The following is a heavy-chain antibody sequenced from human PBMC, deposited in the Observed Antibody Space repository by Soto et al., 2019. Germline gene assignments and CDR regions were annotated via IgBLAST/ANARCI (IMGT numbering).Heavy chain of an antibody. CDR2: IYYSGST. Sequence: QLQLQESGPGLVKPSEALSLTCSVSGGSISSSSYYWVWIRQPPGKGLEWIGSIYYSGSTYYNPSLKSRVTISIDKSKNQFSLKLSSLTAADTAVYYCASLEGLATISYYFDFWGQGTLVTVSS. CDR1: GGSISSSSYY. D-gene: IGHD3-9*01. V-gene: IGHV4-39*01. J-gene: IGHJ4*02. CDR3: ASLEGLATISYYFDF.